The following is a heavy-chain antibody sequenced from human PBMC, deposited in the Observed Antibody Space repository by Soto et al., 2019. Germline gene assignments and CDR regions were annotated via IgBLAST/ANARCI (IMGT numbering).Heavy chain of an antibody. CDR1: GGSISSYY. V-gene: IGHV4-59*01. CDR3: ARGRDSSSYFNWFDP. CDR2: IYYSGST. D-gene: IGHD6-13*01. Sequence: PSETLSLTCTVSGGSISSYYWSWIRQPPGKGLEWIGYIYYSGSTNYNPSLKSRVTISVDTSKNQFSLKLSSVTAADTAVYYCARGRDSSSYFNWFDPWGQGTLVTVSS. J-gene: IGHJ5*02.